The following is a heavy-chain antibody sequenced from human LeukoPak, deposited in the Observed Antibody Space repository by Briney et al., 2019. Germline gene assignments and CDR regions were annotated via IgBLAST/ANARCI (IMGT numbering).Heavy chain of an antibody. CDR2: IYHSGST. V-gene: IGHV4-4*02. J-gene: IGHJ1*01. D-gene: IGHD1-26*01. Sequence: SETLSLTCTVSGGSISSSNWWSWVRPPPGKGLEWIGEIYHSGSTNYNPSLKSRVTISVDTSKNQFSLRLSSVTAADTAVYYCARDYRLTQIQYWGQGTLVTVSS. CDR1: GGSISSSNW. CDR3: ARDYRLTQIQY.